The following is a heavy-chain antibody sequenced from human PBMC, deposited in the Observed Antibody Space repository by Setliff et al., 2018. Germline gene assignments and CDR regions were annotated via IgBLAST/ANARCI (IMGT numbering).Heavy chain of an antibody. CDR2: FDPGEGKT. D-gene: IGHD2-15*01. V-gene: IGHV1-24*01. CDR3: ARGAPGRYCSGGSCSYFDY. J-gene: IGHJ4*02. CDR1: GSTLPDLP. Sequence: ASVKVSCKVSGSTLPDLPMHWVRLAPGRGLEWMGGFDPGEGKTVYADKFQGRVTMTRNTSISTAYMELSSLRSEDTAVYYCARGAPGRYCSGGSCSYFDYWGQGILVTVSS.